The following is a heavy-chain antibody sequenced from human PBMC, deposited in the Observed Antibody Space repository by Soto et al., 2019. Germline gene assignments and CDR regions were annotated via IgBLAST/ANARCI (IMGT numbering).Heavy chain of an antibody. CDR3: AAGGRDGYIR. Sequence: QGQLLQSGAEVRKPGSSVKVSCKTSRDTFDSYALTWVRQAPGQGLEWMGGIIPILGTTKYAQKFQGRVTMTADESTNTAHMELSSLRFGDRAMYYCAAGGRDGYIRWGQGTQVTVSS. D-gene: IGHD5-18*01. J-gene: IGHJ4*02. CDR2: IIPILGTT. V-gene: IGHV1-69*01. CDR1: RDTFDSYA.